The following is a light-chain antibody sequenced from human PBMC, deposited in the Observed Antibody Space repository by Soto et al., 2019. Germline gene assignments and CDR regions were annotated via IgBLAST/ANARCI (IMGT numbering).Light chain of an antibody. V-gene: IGKV3-20*01. CDR1: QSVSSNF. CDR3: QQCGSSPPWT. J-gene: IGKJ1*01. CDR2: GAS. Sequence: EIVLTQSPGTLSLSPGERATLSCRASQSVSSNFLAWYQQKPGQAPRLLIFGASSRATGIPDRFSGSGSGTDFTLTIGRLEPEDFAVYYCQQCGSSPPWTFGQGTKVEIK.